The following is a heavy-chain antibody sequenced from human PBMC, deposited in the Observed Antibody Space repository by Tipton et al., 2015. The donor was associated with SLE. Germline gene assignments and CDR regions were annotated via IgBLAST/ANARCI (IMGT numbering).Heavy chain of an antibody. CDR3: ARVKPYSGSPRDAFDI. J-gene: IGHJ3*02. CDR1: GYSISSGYY. Sequence: TLSLTCAVSGYSISSGYYWGWIRQPPGKGLEWIGSIYHSGSTYYNPSLKSRVTISVDTSKNQFSLKLSSVTAADTAVYYCARVKPYSGSPRDAFDIWGQGTMVTVSS. V-gene: IGHV4-38-2*01. CDR2: IYHSGST. D-gene: IGHD1-26*01.